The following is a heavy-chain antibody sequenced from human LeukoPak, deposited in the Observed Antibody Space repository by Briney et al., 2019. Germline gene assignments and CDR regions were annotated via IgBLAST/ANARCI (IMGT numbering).Heavy chain of an antibody. CDR3: ARRCDDTLTYNWFDP. CDR2: IYYSGST. D-gene: IGHD3-9*01. Sequence: SETLSLTCTVSGGSISSSSYYWGWIRQPPGKGLEWIGSIYYSGSTYYNPSLKSRVTISVDTSKNQFSLKLSSVTAADTAVYYCARRCDDTLTYNWFDPWGQGTLVTVSS. V-gene: IGHV4-39*01. J-gene: IGHJ5*02. CDR1: GGSISSSSYY.